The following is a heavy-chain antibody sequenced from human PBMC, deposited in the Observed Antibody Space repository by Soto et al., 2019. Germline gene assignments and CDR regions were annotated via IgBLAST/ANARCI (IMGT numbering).Heavy chain of an antibody. V-gene: IGHV4-31*03. Sequence: SETLSLTCTFSGFSLSSGVYYWRWIRQHPGKGLEWIGYIYYSGSTYYNPSLKSRVTISVDTSKNQFSLKLSSVTAADTAVYYCARRDGTIDYYYDSSGPFDYWGQGTLVTVSS. CDR2: IYYSGST. CDR3: ARRDGTIDYYYDSSGPFDY. D-gene: IGHD3-22*01. J-gene: IGHJ4*02. CDR1: GFSLSSGVYY.